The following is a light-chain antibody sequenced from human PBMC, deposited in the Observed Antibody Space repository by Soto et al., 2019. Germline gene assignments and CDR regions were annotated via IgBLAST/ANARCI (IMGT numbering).Light chain of an antibody. J-gene: IGKJ1*01. CDR1: QNKRSS. CDR3: QYYKAPHT. CDR2: IES. Sequence: LYVSPGECATLSCRSRQNKRSSSALYQQKPSPAPTLLILIESTRTTDSPARFSGSGCGTELALTISSSRAQDDDVATYYRQYYKAPHTFGQGTKVDIK. V-gene: IGKV3-15*01.